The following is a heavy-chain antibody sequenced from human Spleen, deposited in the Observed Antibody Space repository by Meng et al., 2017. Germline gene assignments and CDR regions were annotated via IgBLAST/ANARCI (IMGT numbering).Heavy chain of an antibody. CDR3: ARGFNGGNSGAFGY. J-gene: IGHJ4*02. CDR1: GFTFSSYA. V-gene: IGHV3/OR16-10*03. Sequence: VESGGGLVKPGGSLRLSFAGSGFTFSSYAMHWVRQAPGKGLEWVSAIGTGGGTYYADSVEGRFAISRDNAKNSLYLQMSSLRAEDTAVYYCARGFNGGNSGAFGYWGQGTLVTVSS. D-gene: IGHD4-23*01. CDR2: IGTGGGT.